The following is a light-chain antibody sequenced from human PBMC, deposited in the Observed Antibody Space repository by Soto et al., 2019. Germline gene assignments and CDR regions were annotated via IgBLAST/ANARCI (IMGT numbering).Light chain of an antibody. V-gene: IGLV1-47*02. Sequence: QSVLTQPPSASGTPGQRVTISCSGSSSKIGTNYVYWYQQLPGTAPKLLIYSNNQRPSGVPDRFSGSKSGTSASLAISGLRSDDEADYYCAAWDDSLRGPVFGGGTKLTVL. CDR2: SNN. CDR3: AAWDDSLRGPV. J-gene: IGLJ2*01. CDR1: SSKIGTNY.